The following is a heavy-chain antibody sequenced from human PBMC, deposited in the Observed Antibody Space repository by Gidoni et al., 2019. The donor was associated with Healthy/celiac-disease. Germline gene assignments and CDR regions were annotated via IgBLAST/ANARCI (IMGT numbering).Heavy chain of an antibody. Sequence: QVQLQESGPGLVKPSETLSLTCTVPGGSISSYYWSWIRQPPGKGLEWIGYIYYSGSTNYNPSLKSRVTISVDTSKNQFSLKLSSVTAADTAVYYCASFTQGVYFDYWGQGTLVTVSS. J-gene: IGHJ4*02. CDR1: GGSISSYY. CDR3: ASFTQGVYFDY. V-gene: IGHV4-59*01. CDR2: IYYSGST.